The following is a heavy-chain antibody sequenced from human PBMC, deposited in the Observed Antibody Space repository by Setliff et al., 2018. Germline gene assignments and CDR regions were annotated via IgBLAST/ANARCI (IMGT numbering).Heavy chain of an antibody. CDR3: ARDRRMGEERGHAFDI. Sequence: ASVKVSCKASGYTFTNYALNWVRQALGQGLEWMGWISAYNGNTNYAQKLQGRVTMTTDTSTSTAYMELRSLRSDDTAVYYCARDRRMGEERGHAFDIWGQGTLVTVSS. D-gene: IGHD3-16*01. CDR2: ISAYNGNT. CDR1: GYTFTNYA. J-gene: IGHJ3*02. V-gene: IGHV1-18*01.